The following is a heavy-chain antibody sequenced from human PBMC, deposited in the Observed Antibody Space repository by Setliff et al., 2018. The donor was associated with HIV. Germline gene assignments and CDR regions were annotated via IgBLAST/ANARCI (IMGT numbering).Heavy chain of an antibody. D-gene: IGHD6-19*01. CDR2: INPNSGGT. CDR1: GYTFTGYY. J-gene: IGHJ4*02. V-gene: IGHV1-2*06. CDR3: ARPGIAVAGTRALDY. Sequence: ASVKVSCKASGYTFTGYYMHWVRQAPGQGLEWMGRINPNSGGTNYAQKFQGRVAMTRDTAISTAYMELSRLRSDDTAVYYCARPGIAVAGTRALDYWGQGTLVTVSS.